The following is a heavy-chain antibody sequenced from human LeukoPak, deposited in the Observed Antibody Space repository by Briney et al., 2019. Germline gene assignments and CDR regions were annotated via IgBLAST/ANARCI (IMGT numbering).Heavy chain of an antibody. CDR3: ARVERSSGKDAFDI. D-gene: IGHD3-22*01. CDR1: GGSFSGYY. Sequence: SETLSLTCAVYGGSFSGYYWSWIRQPPGKGLEWIGEINHSGSTNYNPSLKSRVTISVDTSKNQLSLKLSSVTAADTAVYYCARVERSSGKDAFDIWGQGTMVTVSS. CDR2: INHSGST. J-gene: IGHJ3*02. V-gene: IGHV4-34*01.